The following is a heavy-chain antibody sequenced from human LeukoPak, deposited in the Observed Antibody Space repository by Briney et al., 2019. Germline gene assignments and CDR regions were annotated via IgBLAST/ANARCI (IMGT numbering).Heavy chain of an antibody. CDR3: AKVLVRGVIIRGDYFDY. CDR2: ISGSGGST. Sequence: PGGSLRLSCAASGFTFSSYAMSWVRQAPGKGLEWVSAISGSGGSTYYADSVKGRFTISRDNSKNTLYLQMNSLRAEDTAVYYCAKVLVRGVIIRGDYFDYWGQGTLVTVSS. V-gene: IGHV3-23*01. J-gene: IGHJ4*02. D-gene: IGHD3-10*01. CDR1: GFTFSSYA.